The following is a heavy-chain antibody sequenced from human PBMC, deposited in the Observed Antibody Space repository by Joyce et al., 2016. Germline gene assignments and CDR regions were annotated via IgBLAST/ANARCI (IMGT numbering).Heavy chain of an antibody. CDR2: LSSSSSYI. Sequence: EVQLVESGGGLVKPGGSLRLSCAASGFTFSSYSRSWVRRAPGKGLEWVSSLSSSSSYIKYTDSVKGRFTISRDNAKNSLYLQMNSLRVEDTAVYYCARSSYTNGIFDYWGQGTLVTVSS. CDR1: GFTFSSYS. V-gene: IGHV3-21*01. J-gene: IGHJ4*02. CDR3: ARSSYTNGIFDY. D-gene: IGHD2-8*01.